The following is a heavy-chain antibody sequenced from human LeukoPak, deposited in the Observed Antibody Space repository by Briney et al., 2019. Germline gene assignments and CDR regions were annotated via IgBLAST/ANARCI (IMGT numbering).Heavy chain of an antibody. D-gene: IGHD6-13*01. CDR3: AHSSSWVFDP. CDR2: IDWDDDK. Sequence: GPTLVIPTQTLTLTCTFSGFSLSTSGVGVGWIHQPPENALEWLALIDWDDDKRYSPSLKSRLTITRDTTKNQVVLTMTNMDPVDTATSYCAHSSSWVFDPWGQGTLVTVSS. J-gene: IGHJ5*02. V-gene: IGHV2-5*02. CDR1: GFSLSTSGVG.